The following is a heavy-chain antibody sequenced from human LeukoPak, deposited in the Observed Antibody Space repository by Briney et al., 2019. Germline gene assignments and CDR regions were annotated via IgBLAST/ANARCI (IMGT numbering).Heavy chain of an antibody. D-gene: IGHD2/OR15-2a*01. CDR1: GNYW. CDR3: VSFYETY. J-gene: IGHJ4*02. CDR2: INSDGSWT. Sequence: HLGGSLRLSCAASGNYWMHWVRQVPGKGQVWVSHINSDGSWTSYADSVKGRLTISKDNAKNTVYLQMNSLRAEDTAVYYCVSFYETYWGRGTLVTVSS. V-gene: IGHV3-74*01.